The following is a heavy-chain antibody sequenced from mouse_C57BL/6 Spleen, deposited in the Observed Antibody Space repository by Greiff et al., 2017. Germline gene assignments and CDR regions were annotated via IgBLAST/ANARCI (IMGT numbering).Heavy chain of an antibody. V-gene: IGHV1-85*01. J-gene: IGHJ4*01. D-gene: IGHD2-1*01. Sequence: VQLQQSGPELVKPGASVKLSCKASGYTFTSYDLNWVKQRPGQGLEWIGWIYPRDGSTKYNEKFKGKATLTVDTSSSTAYMELHSLTSEDSAVYFCARSEIYYGNYEGGAMDYWGQGTSVTVSS. CDR3: ARSEIYYGNYEGGAMDY. CDR2: IYPRDGST. CDR1: GYTFTSYD.